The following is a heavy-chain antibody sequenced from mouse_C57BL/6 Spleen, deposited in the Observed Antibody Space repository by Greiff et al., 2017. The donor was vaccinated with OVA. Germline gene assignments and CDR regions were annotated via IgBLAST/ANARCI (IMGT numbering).Heavy chain of an antibody. CDR2: ISSGSSTI. CDR3: AREGSTFMDY. V-gene: IGHV5-17*01. Sequence: EVMLVESGGGLVKPGGSLKLSCAASGFTFSDYGMHWVRQAPEKGLEWVAYISSGSSTIYYADTVKGRFTISRDNAKNTLFLQMTSLRSEDTALYYCAREGSTFMDYWGQGTSVTVSS. J-gene: IGHJ4*01. D-gene: IGHD1-1*01. CDR1: GFTFSDYG.